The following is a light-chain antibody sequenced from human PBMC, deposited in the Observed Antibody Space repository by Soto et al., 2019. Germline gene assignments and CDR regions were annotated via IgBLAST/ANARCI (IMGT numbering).Light chain of an antibody. V-gene: IGKV1-39*01. CDR3: QQSYSTPIT. J-gene: IGKJ5*01. Sequence: IQLTQSPSSLSASVGDRVTITCRASQSISSYLNWYQQKQGKAPKLLIYAASSLQSGVPSRFSGSGSGTDLTITISSLKPEDFETYYCQQSYSTPITFGQGTRLEIK. CDR1: QSISSY. CDR2: AAS.